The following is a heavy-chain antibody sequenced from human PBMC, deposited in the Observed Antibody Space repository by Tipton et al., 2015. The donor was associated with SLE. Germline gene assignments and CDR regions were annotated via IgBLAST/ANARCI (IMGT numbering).Heavy chain of an antibody. Sequence: SLRLSCAASGFTFSSYSMSWVRQAPGKGLEWVSSISSSSTYIYYADSVKGRFTISRDIAKNSLYLQMNSLRAEDTAVYYCARALAVPGWYFDLWGRGTLVTVSS. J-gene: IGHJ2*01. CDR1: GFTFSSYS. CDR2: ISSSSTYI. CDR3: ARALAVPGWYFDL. D-gene: IGHD6-19*01. V-gene: IGHV3-21*03.